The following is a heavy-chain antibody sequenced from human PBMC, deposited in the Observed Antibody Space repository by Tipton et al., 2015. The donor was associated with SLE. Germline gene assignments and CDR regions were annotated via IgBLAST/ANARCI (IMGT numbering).Heavy chain of an antibody. J-gene: IGHJ4*02. D-gene: IGHD2-2*01. CDR3: VKGPFIVVVPPDHFDY. Sequence: SLRLSCAASGFTFSSYAMSWVRQTPGKGLEWVSGMSGTGGRTYYADSVKGRFTISRDKSKNTLYLQMNNMSAEDSAVYYCVKGPFIVVVPPDHFDYWGQGTLVTVSS. CDR1: GFTFSSYA. V-gene: IGHV3-23*01. CDR2: MSGTGGRT.